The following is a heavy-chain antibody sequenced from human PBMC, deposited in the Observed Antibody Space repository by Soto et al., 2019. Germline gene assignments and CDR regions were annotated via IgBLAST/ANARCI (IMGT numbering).Heavy chain of an antibody. J-gene: IGHJ6*03. V-gene: IGHV3-33*08. CDR1: GFTFSSYG. CDR3: ARALERPSAYYYYYYMDV. CDR2: IWYDGSNK. D-gene: IGHD6-25*01. Sequence: GGSLRLSCAASGFTFSSYGMHWVRQAPGKGLEWVAVIWYDGSNKYYADSVKGRFTISRDNSKNTLYLQMNSLRAEDTAVYYCARALERPSAYYYYYYMDVWGKGTRVTVSS.